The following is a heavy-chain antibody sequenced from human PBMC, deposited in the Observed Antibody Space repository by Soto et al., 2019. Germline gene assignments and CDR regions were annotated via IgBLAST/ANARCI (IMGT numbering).Heavy chain of an antibody. CDR1: GGSISSCGYS. V-gene: IGHV4-30-2*06. CDR2: IYHGGST. J-gene: IGHJ4*02. Sequence: QLQLQESGSGLVRPSQTLSLSCSVSGGSISSCGYSWNWIRQSPGKGLEWIGYIYHGGSTYSNPSLESRVTLSVDTSKNQFSLRLNSVIAADTAVYYCARDRRSLYHDGSGLDYWGQGILVTVSS. CDR3: ARDRRSLYHDGSGLDY. D-gene: IGHD3-22*01.